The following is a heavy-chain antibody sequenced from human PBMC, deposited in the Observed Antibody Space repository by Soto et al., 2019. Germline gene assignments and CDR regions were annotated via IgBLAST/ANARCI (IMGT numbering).Heavy chain of an antibody. CDR3: ASATGLGSYIS. D-gene: IGHD3-10*01. Sequence: SQTLSLTYAISGDSVSSNSVAWSWIRQSPSRGLEWLGRTYYRSKWYYEYAESMRSRIIINPDTSKNQFSLQVNSVTHEDTAVYYCASATGLGSYISWGQGTLVTVLL. J-gene: IGHJ5*02. V-gene: IGHV6-1*01. CDR1: GDSVSSNSVA. CDR2: TYYRSKWYY.